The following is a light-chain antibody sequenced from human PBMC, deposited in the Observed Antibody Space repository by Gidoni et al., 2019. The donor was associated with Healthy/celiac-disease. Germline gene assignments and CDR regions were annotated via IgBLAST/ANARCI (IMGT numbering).Light chain of an antibody. CDR2: KAS. V-gene: IGKV1-5*03. CDR1: RSISSW. J-gene: IGKJ1*01. Sequence: DIQMTQSPSTLSASVGDRVTITCRASRSISSWLAWYQQKPGKAPKLLIYKASSLESGVPSRFSGSGSGTEFTLTISSPQPDDFATYYCQQYNSYSWTFGQGTKVEIK. CDR3: QQYNSYSWT.